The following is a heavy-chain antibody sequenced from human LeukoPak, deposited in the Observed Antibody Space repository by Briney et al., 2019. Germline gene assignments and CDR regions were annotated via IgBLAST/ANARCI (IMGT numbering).Heavy chain of an antibody. CDR2: FDPEDGET. J-gene: IGHJ4*02. V-gene: IGHV1-24*01. D-gene: IGHD3-3*01. Sequence: ASVKVSCKVSGYTLTELSTHWVRQAPGKGLEWMGGFDPEDGETIYAQKFQGRVTMTEDTSTDTAYMELSSLRSEDTAVYYCATFGVVTRGFDYWGQGTLVTVSS. CDR3: ATFGVVTRGFDY. CDR1: GYTLTELS.